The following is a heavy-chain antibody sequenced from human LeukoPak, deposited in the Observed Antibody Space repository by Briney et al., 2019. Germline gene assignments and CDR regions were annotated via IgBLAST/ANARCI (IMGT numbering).Heavy chain of an antibody. CDR3: SRASGNKLLRY. V-gene: IGHV3-7*04. CDR1: GFNFGDYW. D-gene: IGHD2-21*02. Sequence: GGSLRLSCAGSGFNFGDYWMTWVRQAPGKGLQWVGNIKEDGSERYYVDSVEGRFNISRDNAKNSVYLQMDTLRVEDTGVYFCSRASGNKLLRYWGQGARVTVSS. J-gene: IGHJ4*02. CDR2: IKEDGSER.